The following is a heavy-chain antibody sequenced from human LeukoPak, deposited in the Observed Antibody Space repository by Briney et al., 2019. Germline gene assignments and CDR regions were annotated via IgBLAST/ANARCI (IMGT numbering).Heavy chain of an antibody. CDR2: ITSGDSSV. CDR1: GFTFSVYQ. J-gene: IGHJ4*02. V-gene: IGHV3-11*01. CDR3: VRDIRYIGSTFYYDL. Sequence: GGSLRLSCVVSGFTFSVYQMSWIRQAPGKGLEWISFITSGDSSVEYADSVKGRFTISRDNDKSSLYLQMNTLRAEDTAVYYCVRDIRYIGSTFYYDLWGQGTLVTVSS. D-gene: IGHD1-26*01.